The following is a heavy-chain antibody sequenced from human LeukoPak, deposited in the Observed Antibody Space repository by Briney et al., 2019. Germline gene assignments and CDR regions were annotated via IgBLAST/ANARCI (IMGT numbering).Heavy chain of an antibody. J-gene: IGHJ4*02. D-gene: IGHD6-6*01. CDR1: GYSFTGYY. V-gene: IGHV1-2*02. CDR2: INPNSGGT. CDR3: VREYSSSLVDY. Sequence: ASVKVSCKASGYSFTGYYIHWVRQAPGQGLEWMGWINPNSGGTNYAQKFQGRVTMTRDTSISTAYMDLSRLRSDDTAGYYCVREYSSSLVDYWGQGTLVTVSS.